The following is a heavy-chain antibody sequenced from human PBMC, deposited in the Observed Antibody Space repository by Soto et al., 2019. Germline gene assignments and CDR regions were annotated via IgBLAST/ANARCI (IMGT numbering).Heavy chain of an antibody. CDR2: IAVGSGYT. Sequence: SVKVSCKASGFTFTSSAFQWVRQARGQRLEWIGWIAVGSGYTNYAQRFQDGVTLTRDMSTATTYMELSRLTSEDTAIYYCAADATAWQQMVPSDYWGQGTLVTVSS. CDR1: GFTFTSSA. CDR3: AADATAWQQMVPSDY. J-gene: IGHJ4*02. D-gene: IGHD2-8*01. V-gene: IGHV1-58*01.